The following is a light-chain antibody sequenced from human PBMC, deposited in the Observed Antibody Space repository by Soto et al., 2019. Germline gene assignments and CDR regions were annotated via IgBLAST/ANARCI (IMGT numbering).Light chain of an antibody. CDR3: QQYGSSPWT. J-gene: IGKJ1*01. CDR1: QTISSNY. Sequence: ETVLTQSPGTLSLSPGERATLSCRASQTISSNYLAWYRQTPGQAPRLRIYGASNRATGIADRFSGSGSGTDFTLIISRLEPEDFALYYCQQYGSSPWTFGQGTKVEIK. CDR2: GAS. V-gene: IGKV3-20*01.